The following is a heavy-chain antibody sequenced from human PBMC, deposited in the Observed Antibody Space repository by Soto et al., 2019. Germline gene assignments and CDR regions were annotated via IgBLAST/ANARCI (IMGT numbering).Heavy chain of an antibody. CDR2: ISSTSTYT. J-gene: IGHJ4*02. Sequence: PGGSLRLSCAASGFTFRSYAMNWVRQTQEKGLEWVSSISSTSTYTHYADSVKGRFTISRDNANNSLFLQMNSLRAEDTATYYCARDLALAGNYWGQGAMVTVYS. D-gene: IGHD6-19*01. CDR3: ARDLALAGNY. V-gene: IGHV3-21*01. CDR1: GFTFRSYA.